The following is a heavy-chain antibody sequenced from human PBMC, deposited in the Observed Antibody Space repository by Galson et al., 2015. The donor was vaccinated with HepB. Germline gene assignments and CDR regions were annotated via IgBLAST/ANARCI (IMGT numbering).Heavy chain of an antibody. D-gene: IGHD2-2*01. CDR2: ISSSSSYI. V-gene: IGHV3-21*01. J-gene: IGHJ3*02. Sequence: SLRLSCAASGFTFSSYSMNWVRQAPGKGLEWVSSISSSSSYIYYADSVKGRFTISRDNAKNSLYLQMSSLRAEDTAVYYCVKWDCSSTSCHEAFDIWGQGTMVTVSS. CDR3: VKWDCSSTSCHEAFDI. CDR1: GFTFSSYS.